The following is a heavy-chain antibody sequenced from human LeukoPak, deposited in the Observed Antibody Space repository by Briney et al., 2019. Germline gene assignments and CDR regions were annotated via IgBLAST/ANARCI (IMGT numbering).Heavy chain of an antibody. CDR1: GFTFGDYA. J-gene: IGHJ4*02. CDR2: IRSKAYGGTT. V-gene: IGHV3-49*04. CDR3: CGLAVADTGYFDY. Sequence: GGSLRLSCTASGFTFGDYAMSWVRQAPGKGREWVGFIRSKAYGGTTEYAASVKGRFTISRDDSNSIAYLQMNSLKTEDTAVYYCCGLAVADTGYFDYWGQGTLVTVSS. D-gene: IGHD6-19*01.